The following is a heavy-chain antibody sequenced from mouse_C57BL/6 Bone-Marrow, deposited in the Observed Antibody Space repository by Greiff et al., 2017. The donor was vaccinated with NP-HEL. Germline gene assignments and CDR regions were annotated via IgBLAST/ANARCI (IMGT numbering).Heavy chain of an antibody. CDR2: ISDGGSYT. Sequence: EVQGVESGGGLVKPGGSLKLSCAASGFTFSSYAMSWVRQTPEKRLEWVATISDGGSYTYYPDNVKGRFTISRDNAKNNLYLQMSHLKSEDTAMYYCARDRGLYYGYEKGAMDYWGQGTSVTVSS. D-gene: IGHD2-2*01. J-gene: IGHJ4*01. CDR3: ARDRGLYYGYEKGAMDY. V-gene: IGHV5-4*01. CDR1: GFTFSSYA.